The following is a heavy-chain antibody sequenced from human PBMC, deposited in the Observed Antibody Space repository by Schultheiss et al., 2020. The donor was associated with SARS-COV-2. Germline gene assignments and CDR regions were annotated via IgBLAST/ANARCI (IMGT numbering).Heavy chain of an antibody. Sequence: SQTLSLTCNVSGYSISSGYYWGWTRQPPGGGLEWIGSIYHSGSTYYNPSLKSRVTISVDTSKNQFSLKLSSVTAADTAVYYCARVRVVATSADAFDIWGQGTMVTVSS. CDR2: IYHSGST. CDR1: GYSISSGYY. V-gene: IGHV4-38-2*02. CDR3: ARVRVVATSADAFDI. J-gene: IGHJ3*02. D-gene: IGHD5-12*01.